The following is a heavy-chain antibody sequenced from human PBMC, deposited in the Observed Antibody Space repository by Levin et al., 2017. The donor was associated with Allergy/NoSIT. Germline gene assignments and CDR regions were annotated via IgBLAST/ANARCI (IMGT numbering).Heavy chain of an antibody. Sequence: GESLKISCAASGFTFSSYSMSWVRQAPGKGLEWVSYISSSSSTIYYADSVKGRFTISRDNAKNSLYLQMNSLRDEDTAVYYCARDPSYYDFWSGYYGAYFDYWGQGTLVTVSS. D-gene: IGHD3-3*01. CDR3: ARDPSYYDFWSGYYGAYFDY. V-gene: IGHV3-48*02. CDR1: GFTFSSYS. CDR2: ISSSSSTI. J-gene: IGHJ4*02.